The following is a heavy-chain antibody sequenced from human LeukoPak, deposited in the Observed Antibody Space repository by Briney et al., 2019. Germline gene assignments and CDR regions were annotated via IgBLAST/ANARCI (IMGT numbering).Heavy chain of an antibody. J-gene: IGHJ6*02. D-gene: IGHD6-19*01. Sequence: SETLSLTCTVSGGSISSYYWSWIRQPPGKGLEWIGYIYYSGSTNYNSSLKSRVTMSVDTSKNQFSLKLSSVTAADTAVYYCARDAGSGSLDVWGQGTTVTVSS. V-gene: IGHV4-59*01. CDR3: ARDAGSGSLDV. CDR2: IYYSGST. CDR1: GGSISSYY.